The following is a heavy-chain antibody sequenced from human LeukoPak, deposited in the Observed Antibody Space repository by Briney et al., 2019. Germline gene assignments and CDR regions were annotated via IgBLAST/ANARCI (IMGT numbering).Heavy chain of an antibody. D-gene: IGHD3-10*01. CDR3: ARDPVLLWFGEQEYAFDI. V-gene: IGHV4-61*02. J-gene: IGHJ3*02. Sequence: SQTLSLTCTVSGGPISSGDYYWSWIRQPAGKGLEWIGRIYTSGSTNYNPSLKSRVTMSVDTSKNQFSLKLSSVTAADTAVYYCARDPVLLWFGEQEYAFDIWGQGTMVTVSS. CDR2: IYTSGST. CDR1: GGPISSGDYY.